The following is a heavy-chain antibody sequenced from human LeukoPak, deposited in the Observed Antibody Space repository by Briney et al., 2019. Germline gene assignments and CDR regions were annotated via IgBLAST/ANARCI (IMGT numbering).Heavy chain of an antibody. J-gene: IGHJ6*03. CDR3: AKGGYYHGYYYYYMDV. D-gene: IGHD3-3*01. V-gene: IGHV3-23*01. CDR2: ISAGGSNT. Sequence: GGSLRLSCAASGFTFSSYAMSWVRQAPGKGLEWVSGISAGGSNTYYADSVMGRFTISRDNSKNTLYLQMNSLRAEDTAIYYRAKGGYYHGYYYYYMDVWGKGTTVTISS. CDR1: GFTFSSYA.